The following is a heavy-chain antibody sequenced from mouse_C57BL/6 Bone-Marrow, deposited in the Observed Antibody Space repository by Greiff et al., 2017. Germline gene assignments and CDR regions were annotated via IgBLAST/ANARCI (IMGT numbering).Heavy chain of an antibody. CDR3: ARKGNYGWGFAY. V-gene: IGHV1-9*01. CDR2: ILPGSGST. CDR1: GYTFTGYW. Sequence: VQLQQSGAELMTPGASVKLSCKATGYTFTGYWIEWVKQRPGHGLEWIGEILPGSGSTYYNAKFKGKATFTADTSSNTAYMQLSSLATEESAIYYCARKGNYGWGFAYWGQGTLVTVSA. D-gene: IGHD1-2*01. J-gene: IGHJ3*01.